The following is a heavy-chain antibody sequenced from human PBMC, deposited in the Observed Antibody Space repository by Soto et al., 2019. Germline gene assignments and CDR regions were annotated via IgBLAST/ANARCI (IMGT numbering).Heavy chain of an antibody. D-gene: IGHD3-16*01. Sequence: GGSLRLSCAASGFTFSSYAMHWVRQAPGKGLEWVAVISYDGSNKYYADSVKGRFTISRDNSKNTLYLQMNSLRAEDTAVYYCARVVGGALDYWGQGTLVTVSS. CDR2: ISYDGSNK. CDR3: ARVVGGALDY. J-gene: IGHJ4*02. V-gene: IGHV3-30-3*01. CDR1: GFTFSSYA.